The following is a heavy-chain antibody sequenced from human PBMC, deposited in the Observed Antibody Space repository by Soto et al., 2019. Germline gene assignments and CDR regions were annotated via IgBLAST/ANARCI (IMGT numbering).Heavy chain of an antibody. CDR2: IIPIFGTA. CDR1: GGTFSSYA. J-gene: IGHJ5*02. V-gene: IGHV1-69*01. Sequence: QVQLVQSGAEVKKPGSSVKVSCKASGGTFSSYAISWVRQAPGQGLEWMGGIIPIFGTANYAQKFQGRVTITADESTSTAYRELSSVVSEDTAVYYCARVREMATISRGWFDPWGQGTLVTVSS. CDR3: ARVREMATISRGWFDP. D-gene: IGHD5-12*01.